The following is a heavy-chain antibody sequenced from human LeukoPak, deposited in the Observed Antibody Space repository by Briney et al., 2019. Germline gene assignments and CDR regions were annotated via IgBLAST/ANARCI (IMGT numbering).Heavy chain of an antibody. CDR1: GGSISSGGHS. V-gene: IGHV4-30-2*01. Sequence: SETLSLTCTVSGGSISSGGHSWSWIRQPPGKGLEWIGYIYHSGSGSTYYNPSLKSRVTISIDKSKNQFSLKLNSVTAADTAVYYCARRGYDSSGYYYAYWGQGTLVTVSS. D-gene: IGHD3-22*01. CDR3: ARRGYDSSGYYYAY. J-gene: IGHJ4*02. CDR2: IYHSGSGST.